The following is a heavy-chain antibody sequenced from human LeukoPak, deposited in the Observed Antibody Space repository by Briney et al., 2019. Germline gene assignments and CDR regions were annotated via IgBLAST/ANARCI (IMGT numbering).Heavy chain of an antibody. D-gene: IGHD3-9*01. CDR3: ARGVSATGTVIDIGTY. CDR2: INTDGSSA. CDR1: GFTFSSYS. V-gene: IGHV3-74*01. J-gene: IGHJ4*02. Sequence: GGSLRLTCAASGFTFSSYSMNWVRQAPGKGLVWVSRINTDGSSAGYADSVKGRFTISRDNTKNTLYLQMHSLRAEDTAVYYCARGVSATGTVIDIGTYWGQGTLVTVSS.